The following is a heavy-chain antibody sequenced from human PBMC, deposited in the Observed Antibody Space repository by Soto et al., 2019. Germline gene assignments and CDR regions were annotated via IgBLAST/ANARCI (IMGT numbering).Heavy chain of an antibody. CDR1: GYSFTSYW. CDR3: ARLLKGYDILTGYYRGPIGYGMDV. J-gene: IGHJ6*02. V-gene: IGHV5-51*01. Sequence: GESLKISCKGSGYSFTSYWIGWVRQMPGKGLEWMGIIYPGDSDTRYSPSFQGQVTISADKSISTAYLQWSSLKASDTAMYYCARLLKGYDILTGYYRGPIGYGMDVWGQGTTVTVSS. CDR2: IYPGDSDT. D-gene: IGHD3-9*01.